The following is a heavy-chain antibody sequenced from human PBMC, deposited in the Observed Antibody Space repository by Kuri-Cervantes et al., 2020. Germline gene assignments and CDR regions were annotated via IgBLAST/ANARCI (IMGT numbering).Heavy chain of an antibody. CDR2: ISVYTGYT. Sequence: ASVKVSCKASGYSFTSYGISWVRQAPGQGLEWMGWISVYTGYTNYAQKFQGRVTMTTDTSTSTAYMELRSLRSDDTAVYYCARVTRRYNWNDLSRDYYYMDVWGKGTTVTVSS. CDR3: ARVTRRYNWNDLSRDYYYMDV. V-gene: IGHV1-18*01. D-gene: IGHD1-1*01. CDR1: GYSFTSYG. J-gene: IGHJ6*03.